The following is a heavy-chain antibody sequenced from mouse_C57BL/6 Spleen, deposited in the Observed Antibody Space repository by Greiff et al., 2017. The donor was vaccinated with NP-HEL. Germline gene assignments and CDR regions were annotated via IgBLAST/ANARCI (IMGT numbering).Heavy chain of an antibody. J-gene: IGHJ4*01. CDR3: ARRYQYYYAMDY. CDR2: IYPSDSET. D-gene: IGHD2-14*01. CDR1: GYTFTSYW. Sequence: QVQLQQPGAELVRPGSAVKLSCKASGYTFTSYWMDWVKQRPGQGLEWIGNIYPSDSETHYNQKFKDKATLTVDKSSSTAYMQLSSLTSEDSAVYYCARRYQYYYAMDYWGQGTSVTVSS. V-gene: IGHV1-61*01.